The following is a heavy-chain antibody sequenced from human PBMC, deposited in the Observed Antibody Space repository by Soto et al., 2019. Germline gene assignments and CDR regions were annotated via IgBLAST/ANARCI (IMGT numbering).Heavy chain of an antibody. J-gene: IGHJ6*02. D-gene: IGHD3-22*01. V-gene: IGHV3-30*18. CDR3: AKDNRIIRYYYDSSGYYYYYGMDV. CDR1: GFTFSSYG. Sequence: QVQLVESGGGVVQPGRSLRLSCAASGFTFSSYGMHWVRQAPGKGLEWVAVISYDGSNKYYADSVKGRFTISRDNSKNTLYLQKNSRRADETAVYYCAKDNRIIRYYYDSSGYYYYYGMDVWGQGTTVTVSS. CDR2: ISYDGSNK.